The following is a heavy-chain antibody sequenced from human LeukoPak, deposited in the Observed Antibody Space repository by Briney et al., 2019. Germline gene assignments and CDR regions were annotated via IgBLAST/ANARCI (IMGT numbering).Heavy chain of an antibody. CDR3: ARGPTYYYDSSGYWTFDY. CDR2: ISYDGSNK. CDR1: RFIFNNYA. J-gene: IGHJ4*02. V-gene: IGHV3-30-3*01. D-gene: IGHD3-22*01. Sequence: GGSLRLSCAASRFIFNNYAMHWVRQAPGKGLEWVAVISYDGSNKYYADSVKGRFTISRDNSKNTLYLQMNSLRAEDTAVYYCARGPTYYYDSSGYWTFDYWGQGTLVTVSS.